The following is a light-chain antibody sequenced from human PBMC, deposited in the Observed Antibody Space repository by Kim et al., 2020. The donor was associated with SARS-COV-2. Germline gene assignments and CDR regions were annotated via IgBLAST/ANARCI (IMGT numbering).Light chain of an antibody. J-gene: IGLJ2*01. Sequence: SYELTQPPSVSLSPGQTASITCSGDKLGDRYACWYQQKPGQSPVLVIYQDRKRPSGIPERFSGSNSGNTATLTISGTQAMDEADYYCQAWDSSTAVFGGG. CDR2: QDR. CDR3: QAWDSSTAV. V-gene: IGLV3-1*01. CDR1: KLGDRY.